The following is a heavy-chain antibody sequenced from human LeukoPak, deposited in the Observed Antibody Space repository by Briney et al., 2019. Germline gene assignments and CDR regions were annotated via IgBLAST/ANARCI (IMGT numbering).Heavy chain of an antibody. CDR3: ARGYCSSTSCYLGVIRYYGMDV. CDR1: GGTFSSYA. Sequence: GASVKVSCKASGGTFSSYAISWVRQAPGQGLEWMGWISAYNGNTNYAQKLQGRVTMTTDTSTSTAYMELRSLRSDDTAVYYCARGYCSSTSCYLGVIRYYGMDVWGQGTTVTVSS. V-gene: IGHV1-18*01. J-gene: IGHJ6*02. CDR2: ISAYNGNT. D-gene: IGHD2-2*01.